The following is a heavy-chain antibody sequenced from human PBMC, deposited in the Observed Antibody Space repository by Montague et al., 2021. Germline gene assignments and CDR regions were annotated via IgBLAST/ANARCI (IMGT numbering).Heavy chain of an antibody. CDR1: GFIFSYYT. CDR2: ITSSGSYT. Sequence: SLRFSCAASGFIFSYYTMNWVRQAPGKGLEWVSSITSSGSYTYYADSVKGRFTISRDNAKNSLFLQMNSLHQGPIGLPPGTLLQEHLWG. CDR3: TLLQEHL. J-gene: IGHJ6*01. V-gene: IGHV3-21*01.